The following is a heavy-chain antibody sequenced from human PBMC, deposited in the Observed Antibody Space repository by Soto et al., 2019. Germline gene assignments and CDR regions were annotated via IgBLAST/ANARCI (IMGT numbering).Heavy chain of an antibody. Sequence: QVQLVQSGAEVKKPGSSVKVSCKASGGTFSSYTISWVRQAPGQGLEWMGRIIPILGIANYAQKFQGRVTITADKSTSTANMELSSLRSEDTAVYYCARDREGVTTALGIDYWGQGTLVTVSS. D-gene: IGHD4-17*01. CDR1: GGTFSSYT. V-gene: IGHV1-69*08. CDR2: IIPILGIA. J-gene: IGHJ4*02. CDR3: ARDREGVTTALGIDY.